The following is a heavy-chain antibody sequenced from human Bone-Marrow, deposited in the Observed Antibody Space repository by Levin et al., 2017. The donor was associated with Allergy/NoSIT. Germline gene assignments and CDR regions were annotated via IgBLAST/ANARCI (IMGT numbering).Heavy chain of an antibody. D-gene: IGHD3-16*02. Sequence: NSSETLSLTCAVSGGSLDGHYWTWIRQSPGKGLEWIGEISHHGSPTYNPSLKSRLSISVDKSRHQFSLRLTAVTAADTAVYYCARGAGIVLGDLSVEDYYFDYWGQGAQVTVSS. CDR2: ISHHGSP. J-gene: IGHJ4*01. CDR1: GGSLDGHY. CDR3: ARGAGIVLGDLSVEDYYFDY. V-gene: IGHV4-34*01.